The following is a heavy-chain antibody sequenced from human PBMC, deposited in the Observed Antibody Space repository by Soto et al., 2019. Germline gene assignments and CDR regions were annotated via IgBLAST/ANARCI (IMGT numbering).Heavy chain of an antibody. CDR3: ARAASVDTYGYAY. CDR2: ISRSGNTI. J-gene: IGHJ4*02. Sequence: GGSLRLSCAASGFSLSSYNINWVRQAPGKGLEWVSYISRSGNTIHYADSVKGRFTISRDNAKNSLYLQMNSLRDEDTAVYYCARAASVDTYGYAYWGQGTLVTVSS. CDR1: GFSLSSYN. D-gene: IGHD5-18*01. V-gene: IGHV3-48*02.